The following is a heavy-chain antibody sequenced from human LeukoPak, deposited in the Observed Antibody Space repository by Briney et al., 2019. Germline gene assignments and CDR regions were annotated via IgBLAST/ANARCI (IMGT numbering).Heavy chain of an antibody. Sequence: SETLSLTCAVYGGSFSGYYWSWIRQPPGKGLEWIGEINHSGSTNYNPSLKSRVTISVDTSKNQFSLKLSSVTAADTAVYYCARLIQRTTVVKFDYWGQGTLVTVSS. J-gene: IGHJ4*02. CDR1: GGSFSGYY. CDR2: INHSGST. CDR3: ARLIQRTTVVKFDY. V-gene: IGHV4-34*01. D-gene: IGHD4-23*01.